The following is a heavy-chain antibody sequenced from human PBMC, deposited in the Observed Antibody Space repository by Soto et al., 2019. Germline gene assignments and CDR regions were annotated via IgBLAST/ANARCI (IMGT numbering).Heavy chain of an antibody. D-gene: IGHD1-26*01. CDR3: APQGVGATGYVY. CDR2: ISDRGSRM. Sequence: EVQLVESGGGLVQPGGSLRLSCVVSGFTLGDYSMNWVRQAPGKRLEWVSYISDRGSRMFYADSVKGRFTISRDTANNSLHLQVNSLRAEDTAVYYCAPQGVGATGYVYWGQGTLVTVSS. CDR1: GFTLGDYS. J-gene: IGHJ4*02. V-gene: IGHV3-48*01.